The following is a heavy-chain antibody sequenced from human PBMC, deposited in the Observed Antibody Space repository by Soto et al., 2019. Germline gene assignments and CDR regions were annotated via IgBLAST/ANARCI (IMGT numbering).Heavy chain of an antibody. J-gene: IGHJ4*02. CDR3: ARGRDRDTVTTFDY. D-gene: IGHD4-17*01. CDR1: GFTFSSYA. V-gene: IGHV3-23*01. CDR2: IHGSGGSA. Sequence: EVQLLESGGGLLQRGGSLRLSCAASGFTFSSYAMNWVRQAPGKGLEWVSVIHGSGGSAYYADSVKGRFTISRDNSKNTLFLQMSSLRVEDTAIYFCARGRDRDTVTTFDYWGQGALVTVSP.